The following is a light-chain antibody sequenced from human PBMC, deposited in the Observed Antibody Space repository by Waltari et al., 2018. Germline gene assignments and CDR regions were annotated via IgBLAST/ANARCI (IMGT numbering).Light chain of an antibody. J-gene: IGKJ3*01. CDR1: QSVRSN. Sequence: EIVMTQCPATLSVSPGERATLSCRASQSVRSNLAWYQQKPGQAPRLLIYGASNRATGVPARFSGSGSGTDFTLTISSLQSEDFAIYYCQQYNNWPPVFTFGPGTRVDIK. V-gene: IGKV3-15*01. CDR3: QQYNNWPPVFT. CDR2: GAS.